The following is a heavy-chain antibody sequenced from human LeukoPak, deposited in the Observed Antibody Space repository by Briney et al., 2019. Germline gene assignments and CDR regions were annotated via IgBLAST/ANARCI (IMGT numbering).Heavy chain of an antibody. CDR2: INHSGST. J-gene: IGHJ5*02. D-gene: IGHD6-13*01. CDR1: GGSFSGYY. Sequence: SETLSLTCAVYGGSFSGYYWSWIRQPPGKGLEWIGEINHSGSTNYNPSLKSRVIISVDTSKNQFSLKLSSVTAADTAVYYCARGNRPGYSSSWYGIGRWFDPWGQGTLVTVSS. V-gene: IGHV4-34*01. CDR3: ARGNRPGYSSSWYGIGRWFDP.